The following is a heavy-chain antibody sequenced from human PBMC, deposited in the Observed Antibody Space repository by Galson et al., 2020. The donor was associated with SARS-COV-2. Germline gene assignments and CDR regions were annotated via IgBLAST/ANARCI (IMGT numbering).Heavy chain of an antibody. CDR3: ARIAVGATTNYMDV. V-gene: IGHV3-11*03. D-gene: IGHD1-26*01. Sequence: KIGESLKISCAASGFTFSDSYMIWIRQAPGKGLEWISYISSWSSYRDYADSVKGRFTISRDNAKNSLYLQMNSLRAEDTAVYYCARIAVGATTNYMDVWGKGTTVIVSS. CDR1: GFTFSDSY. J-gene: IGHJ6*03. CDR2: ISSWSSYR.